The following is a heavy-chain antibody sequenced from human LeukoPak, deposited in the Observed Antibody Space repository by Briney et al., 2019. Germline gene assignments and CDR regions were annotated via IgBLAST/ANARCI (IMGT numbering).Heavy chain of an antibody. J-gene: IGHJ5*02. Sequence: SVKVSCKASGGTFSSYAISWVRQATGQGLEWMGGIIPIFGKANYAQKFQGRVTITADKSTSTAYMELSSLRSEDTAVYYCARETYGAGRRYRDPWGQGTLVTVSS. V-gene: IGHV1-69*06. CDR2: IIPIFGKA. D-gene: IGHD3-10*01. CDR3: ARETYGAGRRYRDP. CDR1: GGTFSSYA.